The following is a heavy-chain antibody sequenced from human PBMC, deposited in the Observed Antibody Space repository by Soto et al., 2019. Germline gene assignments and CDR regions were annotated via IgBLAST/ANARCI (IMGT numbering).Heavy chain of an antibody. Sequence: SLRLSCAASGFTFSSYWMSWVRQAPGKGLEWVANIKQDGSEKYYVDSVKGRFTISRNNAKNSLYLQMNSLRAEDTAVYYCAREREYEALDVWGQGTTVTVSS. CDR1: GFTFSSYW. J-gene: IGHJ6*02. V-gene: IGHV3-7*04. D-gene: IGHD3-16*01. CDR3: AREREYEALDV. CDR2: IKQDGSEK.